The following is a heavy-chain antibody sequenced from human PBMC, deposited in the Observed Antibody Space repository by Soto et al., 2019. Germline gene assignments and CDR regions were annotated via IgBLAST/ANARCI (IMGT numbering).Heavy chain of an antibody. CDR1: GFTFSSYG. CDR3: AKAISSGSYYGLLDY. J-gene: IGHJ4*02. D-gene: IGHD1-26*01. Sequence: QVQLVESGGGLVKPGGSLRLSCAASGFTFSSYGMHWVRQAPGKGLEWVAVISYDGSNKYYADSVKGRFTISRDNSKNTLYLQMNSLRAEDTAVYYCAKAISSGSYYGLLDYWGQGTLVTVSS. CDR2: ISYDGSNK. V-gene: IGHV3-30*18.